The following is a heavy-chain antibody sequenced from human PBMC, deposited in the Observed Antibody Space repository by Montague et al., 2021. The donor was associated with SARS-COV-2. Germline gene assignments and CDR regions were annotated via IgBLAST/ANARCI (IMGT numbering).Heavy chain of an antibody. CDR2: TDWDDDK. V-gene: IGHV2-70*01. Sequence: PALVKPTQTLTLTCTLSGLPLSTSGLCVGWIRQPPGKALEWLALTDWDDDKYYSPSLKTRLSISKDTSINQVVLTMANMEPVDTATYYCARIPNDSWYVSYFDYWGQGILVTVSS. CDR1: GLPLSTSGLC. D-gene: IGHD6-13*01. J-gene: IGHJ4*02. CDR3: ARIPNDSWYVSYFDY.